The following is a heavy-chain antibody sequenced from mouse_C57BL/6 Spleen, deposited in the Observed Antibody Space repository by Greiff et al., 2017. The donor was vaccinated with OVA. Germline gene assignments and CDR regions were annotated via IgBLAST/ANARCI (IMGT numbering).Heavy chain of an antibody. D-gene: IGHD1-1*01. Sequence: VQLQQSGPELVKPGASVKISCKASGYTFTDYSMNWVKQSHGKSLEWIGDINPNNGGTSYNQKFKGKATLTVDKSSSTAYMELRSLTSEDSAVYYCARSGYYGSFFDYWGQGTTLTVSS. CDR2: INPNNGGT. CDR1: GYTFTDYS. V-gene: IGHV1-26*01. J-gene: IGHJ2*01. CDR3: ARSGYYGSFFDY.